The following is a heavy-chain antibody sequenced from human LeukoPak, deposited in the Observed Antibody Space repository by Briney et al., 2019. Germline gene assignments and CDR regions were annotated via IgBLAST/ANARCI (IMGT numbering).Heavy chain of an antibody. J-gene: IGHJ4*02. D-gene: IGHD6-13*01. CDR3: ARRGPAAGTDY. Sequence: PGGSLRLSCAASGFTFSSYSMTWVRQAPGKGLEWVSYISSSSTIYYADSVKGRFTISRDNAKNSLYLQMNSLRAEDTAVYYCARRGPAAGTDYWGQGTLVTVSS. CDR2: ISSSSTI. CDR1: GFTFSSYS. V-gene: IGHV3-48*01.